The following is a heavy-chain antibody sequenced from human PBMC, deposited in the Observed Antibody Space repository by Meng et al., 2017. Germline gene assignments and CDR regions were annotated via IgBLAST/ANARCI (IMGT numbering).Heavy chain of an antibody. CDR2: IYRGGST. Sequence: VRSGGGLGRPGRYLRLSCAASGFTVSSNYMSWVRQAPGKGLEWVSVIYRGGSTYYADSVKGRFTISRDNSKNTLYLQMNSLRAEDTAVYYCARESMYNWFDPWGQGTLVTVSS. CDR1: GFTVSSNY. V-gene: IGHV3-66*02. CDR3: ARESMYNWFDP. D-gene: IGHD6-6*01. J-gene: IGHJ5*02.